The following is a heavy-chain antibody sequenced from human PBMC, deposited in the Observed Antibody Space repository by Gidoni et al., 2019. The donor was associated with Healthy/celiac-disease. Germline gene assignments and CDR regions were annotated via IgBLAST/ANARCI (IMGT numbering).Heavy chain of an antibody. CDR1: GFPFSRYA. J-gene: IGHJ3*02. D-gene: IGHD3-9*01. CDR3: AKNRERGYFDWSPAFDI. V-gene: IGHV3-23*01. Sequence: EVQLLESGGGLVQPGGSLRLSCAASGFPFSRYAISWVRQVPGKGLEWVSTISGSGGSTYYADSVKGRFTISRDNTKNTLYLQMNSTRAEDTAVYYCAKNRERGYFDWSPAFDIWGQGTMVTVSS. CDR2: ISGSGGST.